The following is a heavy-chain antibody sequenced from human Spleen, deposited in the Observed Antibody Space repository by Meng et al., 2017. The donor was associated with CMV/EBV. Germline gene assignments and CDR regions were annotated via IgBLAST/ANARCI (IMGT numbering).Heavy chain of an antibody. V-gene: IGHV3-21*01. J-gene: IGHJ3*02. CDR2: ISSSSSYI. Sequence: GESLKISCAASGFTFSSYSMNWVRQAPGKGLEWVSSISSSSSYIYYADSVKGRFTISRDNAKNSLYLQMNSLRAEDTAVYYCARVSGCSSTSCFYGGAFDIWGQGTMVTVSS. CDR1: GFTFSSYS. D-gene: IGHD2-2*01. CDR3: ARVSGCSSTSCFYGGAFDI.